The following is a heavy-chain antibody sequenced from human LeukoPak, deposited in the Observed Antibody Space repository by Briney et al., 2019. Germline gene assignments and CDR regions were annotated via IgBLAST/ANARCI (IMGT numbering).Heavy chain of an antibody. V-gene: IGHV3-23*01. Sequence: PGGTLRLSCAASGFTFSSYGMSWVRQAPGKGLEWVSAISGSGGSTYYADSVKGRFTISRDNAKNSLYLQMNSLRAEDTAVYYCAKEGVAATHDIGYYYYYMDVWGKGTTVTVSS. CDR2: ISGSGGST. CDR3: AKEGVAATHDIGYYYYYMDV. J-gene: IGHJ6*03. CDR1: GFTFSSYG. D-gene: IGHD2-15*01.